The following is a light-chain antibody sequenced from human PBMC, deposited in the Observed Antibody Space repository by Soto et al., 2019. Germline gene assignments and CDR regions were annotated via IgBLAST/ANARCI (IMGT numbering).Light chain of an antibody. CDR3: QQRSNWPPEFT. CDR2: DAV. CDR1: QSITSY. Sequence: VLTQSPAFLSLSPGERVTLSCRASQSITSYLAWYQHKPGQTPRLLIYDAVNRASGIPDRFSGSGSGTDFTLTIRSLEPEDSAVYYCQQRSNWPPEFTFGQGTRVESK. J-gene: IGKJ2*01. V-gene: IGKV3-11*01.